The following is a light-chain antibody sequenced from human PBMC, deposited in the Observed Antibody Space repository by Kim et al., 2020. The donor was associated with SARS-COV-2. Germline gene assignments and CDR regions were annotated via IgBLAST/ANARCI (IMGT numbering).Light chain of an antibody. Sequence: SPGERATLSCRASQSVSSSYLAWYQQKSGQTPRLLIYGASSRATGSPDRFSGSGSGTDFTLTITRLEPEDFAVYYCQQYGSSPWTFGQGTKVEIK. J-gene: IGKJ1*01. CDR1: QSVSSSY. CDR3: QQYGSSPWT. V-gene: IGKV3-20*01. CDR2: GAS.